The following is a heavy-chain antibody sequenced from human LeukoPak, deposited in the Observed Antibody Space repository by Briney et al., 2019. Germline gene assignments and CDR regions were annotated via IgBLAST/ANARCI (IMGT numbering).Heavy chain of an antibody. J-gene: IGHJ4*02. V-gene: IGHV3-48*03. CDR2: ISNSGSPI. D-gene: IGHD2-2*01. CDR1: GFTFSSYE. Sequence: GGALRLSCAASGFTFSSYEMNWVRQAPGKGLEWVSYISNSGSPIYYADSAKGRFTISRDNAKNSLYLQMNSLRAEDTAVYYCARKYCSSTSCLFDYWGQGTLVTVSS. CDR3: ARKYCSSTSCLFDY.